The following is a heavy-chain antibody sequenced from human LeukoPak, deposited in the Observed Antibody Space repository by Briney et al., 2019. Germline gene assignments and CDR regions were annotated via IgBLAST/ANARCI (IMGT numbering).Heavy chain of an antibody. CDR2: IIPIFGTA. V-gene: IGHV1-69*13. CDR3: ARQGAYYGILTGFGRPFDP. D-gene: IGHD3-9*01. CDR1: GGTFSSYA. Sequence: SVKVSCKASGGTFSSYAISWVRQAPGHGLEWMGGIIPIFGTANYAQKFQGRVTITADESTSTAYFELSSLRPEDTAVDYCARQGAYYGILTGFGRPFDPWGQGTLVTVSS. J-gene: IGHJ5*02.